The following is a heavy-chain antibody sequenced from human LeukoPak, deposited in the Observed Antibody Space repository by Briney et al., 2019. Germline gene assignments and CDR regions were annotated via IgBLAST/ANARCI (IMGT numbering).Heavy chain of an antibody. CDR1: GFTFSSYT. D-gene: IGHD3-22*01. Sequence: PGGSLRLSCAGSGFTFSSYTMNWVRHAPGKGLEWVSSISESSIYINYADSVKGRFTISRDNAKYSLYLQMTSLRAEDTAVCYCARSYYDSSGYPHSDLDYWGQGTLVTVSS. CDR3: ARSYYDSSGYPHSDLDY. J-gene: IGHJ4*02. CDR2: ISESSIYI. V-gene: IGHV3-21*01.